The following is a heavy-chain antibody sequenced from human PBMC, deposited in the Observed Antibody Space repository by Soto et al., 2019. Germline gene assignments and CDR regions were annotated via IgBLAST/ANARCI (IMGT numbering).Heavy chain of an antibody. J-gene: IGHJ4*02. Sequence: SETLSLTCTVSGGSINSCSISSYYWSWIRQPPGKGLEWIGYIYYTGSTNYNPSLKSRVTISVDTAKNQFSLKLSSVTAADTAVYYCARSKDNSNYYPVFDYWGQGTLVTVSS. D-gene: IGHD4-4*01. CDR1: GGSINSCSISSYY. V-gene: IGHV4-61*05. CDR2: IYYTGST. CDR3: ARSKDNSNYYPVFDY.